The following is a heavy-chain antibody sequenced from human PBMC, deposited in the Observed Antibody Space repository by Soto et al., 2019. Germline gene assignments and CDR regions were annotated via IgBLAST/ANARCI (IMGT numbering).Heavy chain of an antibody. CDR2: IYWDDDK. CDR3: AHRVAVSGTNAFDI. V-gene: IGHV2-5*02. J-gene: IGHJ3*02. Sequence: QITLKESGPTLVKPTQTLTLTCTFSGLSLSTSGVGVGWIRQPPGKPLEWLELIYWDDDKRYSPSLKSRLTITKDPHKNHVVLTMANMDPVDTATYYCAHRVAVSGTNAFDIWGQGTMVTVSS. D-gene: IGHD6-19*01. CDR1: GLSLSTSGVG.